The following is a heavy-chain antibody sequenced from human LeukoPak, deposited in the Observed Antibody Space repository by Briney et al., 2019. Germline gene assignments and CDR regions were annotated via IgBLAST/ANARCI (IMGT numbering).Heavy chain of an antibody. CDR1: GFTFSSYG. J-gene: IGHJ3*02. Sequence: GGSLRLSCAASGFTFSSYGMHWVRQAPGKGLEWVAVIWYDGSNKYYADSVKGRFTISRDNSKNTLYLRMNSLRAEDTAVYYCARDYGDGYKGAFDIWGQGTMVTVSS. V-gene: IGHV3-33*01. CDR3: ARDYGDGYKGAFDI. CDR2: IWYDGSNK. D-gene: IGHD5-24*01.